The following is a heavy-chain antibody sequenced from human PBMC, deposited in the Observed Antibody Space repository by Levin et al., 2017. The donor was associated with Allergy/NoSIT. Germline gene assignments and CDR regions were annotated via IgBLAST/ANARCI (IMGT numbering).Heavy chain of an antibody. D-gene: IGHD5-12*01. CDR1: GGSISSSSYY. V-gene: IGHV4-39*01. CDR2: IYYSGST. J-gene: IGHJ4*02. Sequence: SETLSLTCTVSGGSISSSSYYWGWIRQPPGKGLEWIGSIYYSGSTYYNPSLKSRVTISVDTSKNQFSLKLSSVTAADTAVYYCARHPNTNVARGGGGYWGQGTLVTVSS. CDR3: ARHPNTNVARGGGGY.